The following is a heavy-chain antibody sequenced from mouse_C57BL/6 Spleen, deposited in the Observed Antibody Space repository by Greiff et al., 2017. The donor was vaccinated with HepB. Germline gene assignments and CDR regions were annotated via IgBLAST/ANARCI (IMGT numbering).Heavy chain of an antibody. Sequence: DVQLQESGPGLVKPSQSLSLTCSVTGYSITSGYYWNWIRQFPGNKLEWMGYISYDGSNNYNPSLKNRISITRDTSKNQFFLKLNSVTTEDTATYYCARERRDYYYGSSFYFDYWGQGTTLTVSS. D-gene: IGHD1-1*01. J-gene: IGHJ2*01. CDR1: GYSITSGYY. V-gene: IGHV3-6*01. CDR2: ISYDGSN. CDR3: ARERRDYYYGSSFYFDY.